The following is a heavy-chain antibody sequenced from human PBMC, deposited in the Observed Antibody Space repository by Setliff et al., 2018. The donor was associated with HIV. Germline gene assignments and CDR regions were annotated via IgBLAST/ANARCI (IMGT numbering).Heavy chain of an antibody. V-gene: IGHV3-21*06. CDR2: ISPGSRYT. CDR3: VRDEAAVQYFDSRAFDV. J-gene: IGHJ3*01. CDR1: GFTFQSHV. Sequence: GGSLRLSCEASGFTFQSHVMNWVRQAPGKGLKYVASISPGSRYTYYTDSVKGRFTVTRDDARSSLFLQMDSLRVEDTAVYYCVRDEAAVQYFDSRAFDVWGQGTMVTVSS. D-gene: IGHD3-22*01.